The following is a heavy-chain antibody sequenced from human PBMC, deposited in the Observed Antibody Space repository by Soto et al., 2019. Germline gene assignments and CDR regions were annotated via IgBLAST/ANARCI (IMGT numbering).Heavy chain of an antibody. V-gene: IGHV3-21*01. Sequence: EVQRVESGGGLVKPGGSLRLSCAASGFTFSSYSRNWVRQAPGKGLEWVSSISSSSSYIYYADSVKGRFTISRDNAKNSLYLQMNSLRAEDTAVYYCARDLYSSSARYFDYWGQGTLVTVSS. CDR1: GFTFSSYS. CDR2: ISSSSSYI. CDR3: ARDLYSSSARYFDY. J-gene: IGHJ4*02. D-gene: IGHD6-6*01.